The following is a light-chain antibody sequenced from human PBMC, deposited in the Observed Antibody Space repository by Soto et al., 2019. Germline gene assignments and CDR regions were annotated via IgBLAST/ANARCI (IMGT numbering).Light chain of an antibody. Sequence: DIQMTQSPSTLSASVGDRVTITCRASQSIDTWLAWHQQKPGKAPKLLISKASSLESGDPSRFSVSGSGTDFTLTISSLQPDDFATYYCQQYNSYRAFGQGTKVEI. V-gene: IGKV1-5*03. J-gene: IGKJ1*01. CDR3: QQYNSYRA. CDR2: KAS. CDR1: QSIDTW.